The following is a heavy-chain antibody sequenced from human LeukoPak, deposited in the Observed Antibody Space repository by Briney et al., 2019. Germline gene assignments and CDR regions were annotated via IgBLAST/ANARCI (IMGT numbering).Heavy chain of an antibody. CDR1: GFTFDDYA. CDR2: ISWNSDTI. V-gene: IGHV3-9*01. Sequence: PGGSLRLSCAASGFTFDDYAMHWVRQAPGKGLEWVSGISWNSDTIAYADSVKGRFTISRDNAKNSLYLQMNSLRPEDTALYYCAKGFLYYYYGMDVWGQGTTVTVSS. CDR3: AKGFLYYYYGMDV. D-gene: IGHD2-21*01. J-gene: IGHJ6*02.